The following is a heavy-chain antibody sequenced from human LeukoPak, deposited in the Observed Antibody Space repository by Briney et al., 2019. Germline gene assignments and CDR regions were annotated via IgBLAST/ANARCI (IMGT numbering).Heavy chain of an antibody. Sequence: GGSLRLSCAASGFTFSSYAMSWVRQAPGEGLEWVSAISGSGGSTYYADSVKGRFTISRDNSKNTLYLQMNSLRAEDTAVYYCAKDLLLGESPTGYWGQGTLVTVSS. D-gene: IGHD3-10*01. CDR3: AKDLLLGESPTGY. CDR1: GFTFSSYA. V-gene: IGHV3-23*01. CDR2: ISGSGGST. J-gene: IGHJ4*02.